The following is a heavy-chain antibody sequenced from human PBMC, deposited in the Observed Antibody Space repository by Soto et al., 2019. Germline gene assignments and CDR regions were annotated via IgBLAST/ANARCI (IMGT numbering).Heavy chain of an antibody. CDR1: GFTFSRYA. Sequence: QGVLVQSGGDVKKPGASVKVSCKASGFTFSRYAINWVRQAPGQGLEWMGFISGYNGNTNYAQNLQGRSTKTDDTSTTPCYKEPGSPTSDDTAGYYCARGLKGGAGGGPNDAFDIWGQGTMVTVSS. CDR2: ISGYNGNT. CDR3: ARGLKGGAGGGPNDAFDI. D-gene: IGHD2-15*01. V-gene: IGHV1-18*01. J-gene: IGHJ3*02.